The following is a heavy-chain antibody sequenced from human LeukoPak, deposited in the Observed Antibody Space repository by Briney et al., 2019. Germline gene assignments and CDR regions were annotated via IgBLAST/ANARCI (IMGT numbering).Heavy chain of an antibody. J-gene: IGHJ3*02. D-gene: IGHD1-1*01. CDR1: GGSISSGSYY. CDR3: ASVNGAFDI. Sequence: SETLSLTCTVSGGSISSGSYYWSWIRQPAGKGLEWIGEINHSGSTNYNPSLKSRVTISVDTSKNQFSLKLSSVTAADTAVYYCASVNGAFDIWGQGTMVTVSS. V-gene: IGHV4-61*10. CDR2: INHSGST.